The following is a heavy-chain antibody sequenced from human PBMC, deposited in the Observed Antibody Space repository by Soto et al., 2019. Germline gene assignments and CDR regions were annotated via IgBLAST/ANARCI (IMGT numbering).Heavy chain of an antibody. V-gene: IGHV3-7*05. CDR3: ARCEDVWGSYRTYFFDY. J-gene: IGHJ4*02. D-gene: IGHD3-16*02. Sequence: GGSLRLSCAASGFTFSSYWMSWVRQAPGKGLEWVANIKQDGSEKYYVDSVKGRFTISRDNAKNSLYLQMNSLRAEDTAVYHCARCEDVWGSYRTYFFDYWAKGTLV. CDR1: GFTFSSYW. CDR2: IKQDGSEK.